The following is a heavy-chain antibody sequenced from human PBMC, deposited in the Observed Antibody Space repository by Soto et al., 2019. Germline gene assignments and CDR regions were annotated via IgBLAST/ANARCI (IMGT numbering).Heavy chain of an antibody. CDR3: AAAAIPVAGRHPDF. CDR1: GYMFTGFY. D-gene: IGHD6-19*01. CDR2: INPNNGVT. Sequence: ASVKVSCKASGYMFTGFYLHWVRQAPGQGLEWMGWINPNNGVTTYAKNFQGRVTMTRGSSISTAYMELSSLRSDDTAVYFCAAAAIPVAGRHPDFWGQGTVVTVS. J-gene: IGHJ4*02. V-gene: IGHV1-2*02.